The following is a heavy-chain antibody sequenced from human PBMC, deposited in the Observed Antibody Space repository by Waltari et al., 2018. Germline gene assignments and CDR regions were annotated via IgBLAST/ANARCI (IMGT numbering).Heavy chain of an antibody. CDR2: MQYRGST. CDR3: GRIAFGDDGGYFQH. J-gene: IGHJ1*01. D-gene: IGHD4-17*01. V-gene: IGHV4-39*01. CDR1: GGSISTHYN. Sequence: QLQLQASGPGLVKPSETLSLTCTVPGGSISTHYNWGWIRQPPGKGLEWMGNMQYRGSTFYNPSLKSRVTISLDTSKNQFSLRLSSVGAADTAVYFCGRIAFGDDGGYFQHWGQGTLVTVSS.